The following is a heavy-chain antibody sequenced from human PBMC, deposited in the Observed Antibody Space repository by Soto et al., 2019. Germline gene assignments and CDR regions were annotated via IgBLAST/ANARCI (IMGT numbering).Heavy chain of an antibody. D-gene: IGHD2-15*01. V-gene: IGHV1-18*01. Sequence: ASVKVSCKASGYTFTSYGISWVRQAPGQGLEWMGWISAYNGNTNYAQKLQGRVTMTTDTSTSTAYMELRSLRSDDTAVYYCASDLSRVAATFFDYWDKGTLVTVSS. CDR1: GYTFTSYG. CDR3: ASDLSRVAATFFDY. CDR2: ISAYNGNT. J-gene: IGHJ4*02.